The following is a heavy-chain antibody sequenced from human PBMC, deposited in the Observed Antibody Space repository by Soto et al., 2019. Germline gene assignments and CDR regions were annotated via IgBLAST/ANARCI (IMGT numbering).Heavy chain of an antibody. CDR2: IYYSGSA. CDR3: ARGEAGVAGRLDY. V-gene: IGHV4-31*03. D-gene: IGHD6-19*01. CDR1: DASISTATFY. J-gene: IGHJ4*02. Sequence: SETLSLTCTVSDASISTATFYWIRQLPGEALEWIGYIYYSGSAYYNSSLRSRATLSLDTSRSEFSLTLTSLTAADTAVYYCARGEAGVAGRLDYWGQGTLVTVSS.